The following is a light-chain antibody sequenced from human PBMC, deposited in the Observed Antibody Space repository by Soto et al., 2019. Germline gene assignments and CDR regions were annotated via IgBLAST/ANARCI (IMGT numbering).Light chain of an antibody. CDR2: KAS. CDR1: QSISVW. V-gene: IGKV1-5*03. Sequence: DIPMTQSPSTLSASVGDRVTITCRASQSISVWLAWFQQKPGNAPKLLIYKASTVESGVPSRFSGSGSGTEFTLTISSLQPDDSATYYCQQYNNRWTFGQGTKVEI. J-gene: IGKJ1*01. CDR3: QQYNNRWT.